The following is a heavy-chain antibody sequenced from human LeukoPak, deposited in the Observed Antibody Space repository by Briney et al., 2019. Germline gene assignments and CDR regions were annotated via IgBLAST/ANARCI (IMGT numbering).Heavy chain of an antibody. J-gene: IGHJ4*02. V-gene: IGHV3-9*01. D-gene: IGHD2-2*01. CDR2: ISWNSGSI. CDR3: AKGQDCSSTSCQYFDY. CDR1: GFTFDDYA. Sequence: PGGSLRLSCAASGFTFDDYAMHWVRQAPGKGLEWVSGISWNSGSIGYADSVKGRFTISRDNAKNSLYLQMNSLRAEDTALYYCAKGQDCSSTSCQYFDYWGQGTLVTVSS.